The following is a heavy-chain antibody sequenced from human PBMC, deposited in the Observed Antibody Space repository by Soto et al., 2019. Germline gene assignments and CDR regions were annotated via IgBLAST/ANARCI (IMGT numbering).Heavy chain of an antibody. CDR2: INHSGST. CDR3: ASLQTGSSSSWYLDY. V-gene: IGHV4-34*01. CDR1: GGSISSYY. Sequence: PSETLSLTCTVSGGSISSYYWSWIRQPPGKGLEWIGEINHSGSTNYNPSLKSRVTISVDTSKNQFSLKLSSVTAADTAVYYCASLQTGSSSSWYLDYWGQGTLVTVSS. J-gene: IGHJ4*02. D-gene: IGHD6-13*01.